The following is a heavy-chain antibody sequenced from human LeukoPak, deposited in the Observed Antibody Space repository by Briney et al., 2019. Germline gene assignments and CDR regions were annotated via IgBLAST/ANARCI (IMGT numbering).Heavy chain of an antibody. D-gene: IGHD3-16*02. CDR2: ISGSGGST. J-gene: IGHJ4*02. CDR1: GFTFSSYA. CDR3: AKVFFGDVWGSYRYIPGPKPAYYFDY. Sequence: PGGSLRLSCAASGFTFSSYAMSWVRQAPGKGLEWVSAISGSGGSTYYADSVKGRFTISRDNSKNTLYLQMNSLRAEDTAVYYCAKVFFGDVWGSYRYIPGPKPAYYFDYWGQGTLVTVSS. V-gene: IGHV3-23*01.